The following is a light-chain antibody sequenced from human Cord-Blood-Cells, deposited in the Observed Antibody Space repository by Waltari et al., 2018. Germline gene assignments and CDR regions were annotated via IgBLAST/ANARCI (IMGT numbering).Light chain of an antibody. V-gene: IGKV1-5*01. J-gene: IGKJ1*01. CDR2: DAS. CDR3: QQYNSYSPWT. Sequence: DIQMTQSPSTLSASVGDRVTITCRASQSISSWLAWYQQKQGKAPKLLIYDASSLESGVPSRFIGSGSGTEVTLTISSLQPDDFATYYCQQYNSYSPWTFGQGTKVEIK. CDR1: QSISSW.